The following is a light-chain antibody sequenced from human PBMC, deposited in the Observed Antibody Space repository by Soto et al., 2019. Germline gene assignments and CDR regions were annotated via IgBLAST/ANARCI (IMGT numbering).Light chain of an antibody. J-gene: IGKJ2*01. V-gene: IGKV3-20*01. CDR3: QQYGSSPPMYT. CDR2: GAS. CDR1: QSVNSRF. Sequence: EIVLTQSPGTLSLSPGERATLSCRASQSVNSRFLAWYQQKPGQAPRLLMYGASTRATGIPDRCSGSGSGADFTLTISRLEPEDFAVYYCQQYGSSPPMYTFGQGTKLEIK.